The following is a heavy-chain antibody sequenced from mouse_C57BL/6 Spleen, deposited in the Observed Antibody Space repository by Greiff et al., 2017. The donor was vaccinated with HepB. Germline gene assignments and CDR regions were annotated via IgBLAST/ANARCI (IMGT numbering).Heavy chain of an antibody. V-gene: IGHV2-2*01. CDR3: ARKGDYDSMDD. J-gene: IGHJ4*01. D-gene: IGHD2-4*01. Sequence: VQRVESGPGLVQPSQSLSITCTVSGFSFTSYGVHWVRQSPGKGLEWLGVIGSGGSTDYNAAFISSLSISKDNSKSQVFFKMNSLQADDTAIYYCARKGDYDSMDDWGQGTSVTVSS. CDR2: IGSGGST. CDR1: GFSFTSYG.